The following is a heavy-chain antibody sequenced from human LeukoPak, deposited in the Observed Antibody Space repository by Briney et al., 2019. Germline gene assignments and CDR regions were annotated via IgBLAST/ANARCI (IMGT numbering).Heavy chain of an antibody. Sequence: GRSLRLSCAASGFTFSSYAMHWVRQAPGKGLEWVAVISYDGSNKYYADSVKGRFTISGDNSKNTLYLQMNSLRAEDTAVYYCARENCSGGSCYFYFDYWGQGTLVTVSS. CDR1: GFTFSSYA. D-gene: IGHD2-15*01. CDR2: ISYDGSNK. V-gene: IGHV3-30*04. J-gene: IGHJ4*02. CDR3: ARENCSGGSCYFYFDY.